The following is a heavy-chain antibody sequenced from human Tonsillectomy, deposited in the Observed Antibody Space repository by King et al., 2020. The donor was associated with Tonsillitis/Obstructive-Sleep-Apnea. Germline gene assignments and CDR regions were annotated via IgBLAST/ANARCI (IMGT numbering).Heavy chain of an antibody. CDR2: IKSESHGGTK. J-gene: IGHJ4*02. D-gene: IGHD1-20*01. Sequence: VQLVESGGDLVKPGGSLRLSCVASGFTFSDAWMSWVRLAPGKGLEWLGRIKSESHGGTKEYTEPVKDRFTISRDDSENTVYLRMNSLKTEDTAVYYCTTGALHNWKGDYWGQGTPVTVSS. V-gene: IGHV3-15*01. CDR3: TTGALHNWKGDY. CDR1: GFTFSDAW.